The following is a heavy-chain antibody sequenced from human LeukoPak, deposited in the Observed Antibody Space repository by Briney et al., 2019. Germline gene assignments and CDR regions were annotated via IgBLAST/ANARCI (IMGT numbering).Heavy chain of an antibody. J-gene: IGHJ4*02. Sequence: GGSLRLSCAASGFTFSSYWMSWVRQAPGKGLEWVANIKQDGSEKYYVDSVKGRFTISRDNGKNSLYLQMNSLRAEDTAVYYCAREDIVATIWYWGQGTLVTVSS. V-gene: IGHV3-7*01. CDR3: AREDIVATIWY. CDR1: GFTFSSYW. CDR2: IKQDGSEK. D-gene: IGHD5-12*01.